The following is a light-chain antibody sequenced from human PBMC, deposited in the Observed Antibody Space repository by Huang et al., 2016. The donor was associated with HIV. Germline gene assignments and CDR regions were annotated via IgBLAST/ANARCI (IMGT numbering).Light chain of an antibody. Sequence: EIVLTQSLDFQSVTQKEKVTIPCRASQSIGNTLHWYQHKPDQSPKLLIKYASQSFSGVPSMFSGSGSGTDFTLTINSLESEDAATYYCHQTISLPYTVGQGTKLEIK. CDR1: QSIGNT. V-gene: IGKV6-21*01. CDR3: HQTISLPYT. J-gene: IGKJ2*01. CDR2: YAS.